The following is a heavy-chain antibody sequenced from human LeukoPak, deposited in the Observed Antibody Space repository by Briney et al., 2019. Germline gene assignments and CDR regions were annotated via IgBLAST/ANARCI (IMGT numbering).Heavy chain of an antibody. CDR1: GFTFSSFA. Sequence: GGSLRLSCAAAGFTFSSFAMNWVRQAPGKGLEWVSTITGSGSTTFYADSVKGRFTISRDNSKRTLFLQMNSLRAEDTAVYFCAKQIVVVTAGMNYFDNWGQGTLVPVSS. V-gene: IGHV3-23*01. J-gene: IGHJ4*02. CDR2: ITGSGSTT. D-gene: IGHD2-15*01. CDR3: AKQIVVVTAGMNYFDN.